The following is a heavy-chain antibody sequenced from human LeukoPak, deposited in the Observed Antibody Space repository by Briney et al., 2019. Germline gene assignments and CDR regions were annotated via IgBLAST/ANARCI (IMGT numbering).Heavy chain of an antibody. D-gene: IGHD5-24*01. CDR1: GGTFSSYA. CDR2: IIPIFGTA. CDR3: ARVGGIERWLQLGAFDI. J-gene: IGHJ3*02. V-gene: IGHV1-69*05. Sequence: ASVKVSCKASGGTFSSYAISWVRQVPGQGLEWMGRIIPIFGTANYAQKFQGRVTITTDESTSTAYMELSSLRSEDTAVYYCARVGGIERWLQLGAFDIWGQGTMVTVSS.